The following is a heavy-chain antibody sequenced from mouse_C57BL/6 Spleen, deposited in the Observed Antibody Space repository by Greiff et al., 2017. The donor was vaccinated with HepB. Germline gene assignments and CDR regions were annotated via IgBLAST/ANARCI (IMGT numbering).Heavy chain of an antibody. CDR2: ISGGGGNT. V-gene: IGHV5-9*01. D-gene: IGHD1-1*01. CDR1: GFTFSSYT. J-gene: IGHJ4*01. CDR3: ARRLLRGYAMDY. Sequence: EVQLVESGGGLVKPGGSLKLSCAASGFTFSSYTMSWVRQTPEKRLEWVATISGGGGNTYYPDSVKGRFTISRDNAKNTLYLQMSSLRSEDTALYYCARRLLRGYAMDYWGQGTSVTVSS.